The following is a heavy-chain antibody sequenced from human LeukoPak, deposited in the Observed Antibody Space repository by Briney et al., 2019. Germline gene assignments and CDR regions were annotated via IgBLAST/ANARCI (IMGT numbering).Heavy chain of an antibody. Sequence: GGSLRLSCAASGFTFSSYSMNWVRQAPGKGLEWVSYISSSSSTIYYADSVKGRFTISRDNAKNTLYLQMNSLRAEDTAVYYCARDSDGSHYYGSGSPFDYWGQGTLVTVSS. J-gene: IGHJ4*02. CDR3: ARDSDGSHYYGSGSPFDY. CDR2: ISSSSSTI. D-gene: IGHD3-10*01. V-gene: IGHV3-48*04. CDR1: GFTFSSYS.